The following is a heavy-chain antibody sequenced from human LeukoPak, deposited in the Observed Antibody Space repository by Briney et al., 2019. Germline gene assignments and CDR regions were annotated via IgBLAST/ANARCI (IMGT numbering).Heavy chain of an antibody. CDR3: AKGIHGSLLRSLEFDY. CDR2: ILGSGGRT. J-gene: IGHJ4*02. CDR1: GFTFSSYS. D-gene: IGHD3-3*01. V-gene: IGHV3-23*01. Sequence: PGGSLRLSCAASGFTFSSYSMNWVRQAPGKGLEWVSAILGSGGRTYYADSVKGRFTISRDNSKNTLYLQMNSLSAEDTAVYYCAKGIHGSLLRSLEFDYWGQGTLVTVSS.